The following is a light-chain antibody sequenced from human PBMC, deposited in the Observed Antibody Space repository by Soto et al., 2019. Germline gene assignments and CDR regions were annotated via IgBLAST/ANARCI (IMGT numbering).Light chain of an antibody. J-gene: IGLJ2*01. CDR3: QVYDSSTRVI. V-gene: IGLV3-9*01. CDR2: RDF. Sequence: SYELTQPLSVSVALGQTARITCEGDNIGSKNVHWYQQKPGQAPVLVIYRDFNRPSGIPERFSGSNSGNTATLTISRAQAGDEADFNCQVYDSSTRVIFGGGTKLTVL. CDR1: NIGSKN.